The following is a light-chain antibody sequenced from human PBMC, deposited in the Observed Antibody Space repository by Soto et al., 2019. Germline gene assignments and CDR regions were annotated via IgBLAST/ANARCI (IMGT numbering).Light chain of an antibody. CDR2: DAS. CDR3: QERSNWPWT. CDR1: QSVSSY. J-gene: IGKJ1*01. V-gene: IGKV3-11*01. Sequence: EIVLTQSPATLSLSPGERATLSCRASQSVSSYLAWYQQKPGQAPRLLIYDASNRATGIPARFSGSGAGTDCTLTISRLEPKDFAVDYCQERSNWPWTFGQGTKVEIK.